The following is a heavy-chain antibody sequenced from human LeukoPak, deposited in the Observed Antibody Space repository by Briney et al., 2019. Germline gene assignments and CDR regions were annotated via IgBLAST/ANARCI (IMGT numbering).Heavy chain of an antibody. V-gene: IGHV4-59*08. J-gene: IGHJ6*02. D-gene: IGHD2-8*01. CDR3: ARHSASMSYYYSGMDV. CDR2: ISYSGST. CDR1: ADSFSSHY. Sequence: PSETLSLTCAVSADSFSSHYWTWIRQPPGKGPEWIGYISYSGSTNYSPSLKSRVTISVDTSKNQFSLKLSSVTAADTAVYYCARHSASMSYYYSGMDVWGQGTTVTVSS.